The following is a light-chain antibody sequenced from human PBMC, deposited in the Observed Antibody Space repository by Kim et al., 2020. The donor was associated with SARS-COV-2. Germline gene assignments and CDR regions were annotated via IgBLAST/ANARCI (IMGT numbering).Light chain of an antibody. CDR3: QTWGTGIQV. Sequence: ASVKVTCTLSSGHSNYAIAWHQQQPEKGPRYLMKLNSDGSHSKGDGIPDRFSGSSSGAERYLTISSLQSEDEADYYCQTWGTGIQVFGGGTQLTVL. CDR1: SGHSNYA. J-gene: IGLJ3*02. V-gene: IGLV4-69*01. CDR2: LNSDGSH.